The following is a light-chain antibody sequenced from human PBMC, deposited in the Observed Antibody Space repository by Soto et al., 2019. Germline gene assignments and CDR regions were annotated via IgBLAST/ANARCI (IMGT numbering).Light chain of an antibody. V-gene: IGLV1-44*01. CDR2: SNN. CDR1: SSNIGSNT. J-gene: IGLJ1*01. CDR3: ATWADGLNAYV. Sequence: QSVLTQPPSASGTPGQRVTISCSGSSSNIGSNTVSWYQQLPQRAPKLLIFSNNQRPSGVPDRFSGSKFGTSASLAISGLQSEDEADYYCATWADGLNAYVFGTGTKLTVL.